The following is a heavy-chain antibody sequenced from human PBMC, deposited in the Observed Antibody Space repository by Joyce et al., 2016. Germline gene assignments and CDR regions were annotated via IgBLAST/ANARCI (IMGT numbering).Heavy chain of an antibody. V-gene: IGHV3-7*01. CDR2: IKQDGSEK. J-gene: IGHJ4*02. D-gene: IGHD3-10*01. CDR1: GFTFSNYW. Sequence: EVQLVESGGGLVQPGGSLRLYCAASGFTFSNYWMSWVRQDPGKGLEWVANIKQDGSEKYYVDSVKGLFTISRDNTKNSLSLQMNSLRVEDTAVYYCATVRDYYGSGSQPLDYWGQGTLVTVSS. CDR3: ATVRDYYGSGSQPLDY.